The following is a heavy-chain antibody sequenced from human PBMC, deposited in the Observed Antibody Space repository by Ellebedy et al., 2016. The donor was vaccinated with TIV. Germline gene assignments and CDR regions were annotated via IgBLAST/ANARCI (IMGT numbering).Heavy chain of an antibody. CDR1: GYTFTDYD. D-gene: IGHD6-19*01. CDR2: MNPNSGNT. J-gene: IGHJ5*02. V-gene: IGHV1-8*01. CDR3: ARVEKEQWLVTTHWFDP. Sequence: AASVKVSCKASGYTFTDYDINWVRQATGQGLEWMGWMNPNSGNTGYAQKFQGRVTMTRNNSISTAYMELSSLISEDTAVYYCARVEKEQWLVTTHWFDPWGQGTLVTVSS.